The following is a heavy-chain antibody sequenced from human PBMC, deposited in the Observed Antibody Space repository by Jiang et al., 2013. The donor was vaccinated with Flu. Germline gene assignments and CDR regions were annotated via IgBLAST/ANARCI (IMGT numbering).Heavy chain of an antibody. CDR2: IIPIFGTA. J-gene: IGHJ4*02. V-gene: IGHV1-69*01. CDR1: GGTFSSYA. D-gene: IGHD3-22*01. CDR3: ARLGLDYYDSSGYQRNFDY. Sequence: GAEVKKPGSSVKVSCKASGGTFSSYAISWVRQAPGQGLEWMGGIIPIFGTANYAQKFQGRVTITADESTSTAYMELSSLRSEDTAVYYCARLGLDYYDSSGYQRNFDYWGQGTLVTVSS.